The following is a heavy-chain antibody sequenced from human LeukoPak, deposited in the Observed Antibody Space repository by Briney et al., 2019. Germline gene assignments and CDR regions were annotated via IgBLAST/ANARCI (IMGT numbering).Heavy chain of an antibody. D-gene: IGHD2-2*01. CDR3: ARGGGYQLLSWPFDY. Sequence: PGGSLRLSSAASGFTLSSYWMSWVRQAPGRGLEWVANIKQDGSEKYYVDSVKGRFTISRDNAKNSLYLQMNSLRVEDTAVYYCARGGGYQLLSWPFDYWGQGTLVTVSS. CDR2: IKQDGSEK. CDR1: GFTLSSYW. J-gene: IGHJ4*02. V-gene: IGHV3-7*01.